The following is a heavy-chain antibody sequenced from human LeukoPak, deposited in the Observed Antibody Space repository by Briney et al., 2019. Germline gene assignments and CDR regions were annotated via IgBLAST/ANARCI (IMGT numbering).Heavy chain of an antibody. CDR3: ARASLYDTIGYYMDV. CDR2: INWNGDST. CDR1: GFTFDDYG. J-gene: IGHJ6*03. Sequence: PGGSLRLSCTASGFTFDDYGMSWVRQGPGKGLEWVSGINWNGDSTGYADSVKGRFTISRDNAKNSLYLQMNSLRAEDTALYYCARASLYDTIGYYMDVWGKGTTVTVSS. D-gene: IGHD3-16*01. V-gene: IGHV3-20*04.